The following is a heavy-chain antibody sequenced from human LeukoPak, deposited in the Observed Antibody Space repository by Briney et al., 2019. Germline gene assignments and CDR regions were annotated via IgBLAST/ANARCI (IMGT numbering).Heavy chain of an antibody. V-gene: IGHV1-24*01. D-gene: IGHD3-3*02. CDR3: ATLAGRDGMDV. CDR1: EYTLTELS. Sequence: GASVKLSCKVSEYTLTELSMHWVRQAPGKGLEWMGGFDPEDGETIYAQKFQGRVTMTEDTSTDTAYMELSSLRSEDTAVYYCATLAGRDGMDVWGKGTTVTVSS. J-gene: IGHJ6*04. CDR2: FDPEDGET.